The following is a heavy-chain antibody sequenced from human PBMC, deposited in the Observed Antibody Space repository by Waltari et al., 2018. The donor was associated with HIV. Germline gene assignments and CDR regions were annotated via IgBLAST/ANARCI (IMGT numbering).Heavy chain of an antibody. D-gene: IGHD3-22*01. Sequence: QVQLVQSGAEVKKPGASVKVSCKASGYTFTSYYMHWVRQAPGQGLEWMGIINPSGGSTSYAQKFQGRVTMTRDTSTSTVYMELSSLRSEDTAVYYCARDRGDYYDSSGYYNDAFDIWGQGTMVTVSS. CDR1: GYTFTSYY. V-gene: IGHV1-46*01. CDR3: ARDRGDYYDSSGYYNDAFDI. CDR2: INPSGGST. J-gene: IGHJ3*02.